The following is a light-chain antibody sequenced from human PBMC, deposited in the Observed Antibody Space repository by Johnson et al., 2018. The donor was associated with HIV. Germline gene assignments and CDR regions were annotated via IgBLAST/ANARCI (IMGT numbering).Light chain of an antibody. V-gene: IGLV1-51*01. CDR3: GTWDSSLSAGGV. Sequence: QAVLTQPPSVSAAPGQKVTISCSESSSNIANIYVSWYQQLPGTAPKLLIYDNNNRPSGIPDRFSGSKSGTSATLGITGLQTGDEADYYCGTWDSSLSAGGVFGTGTKVTVL. CDR1: SSNIANIY. CDR2: DNN. J-gene: IGLJ1*01.